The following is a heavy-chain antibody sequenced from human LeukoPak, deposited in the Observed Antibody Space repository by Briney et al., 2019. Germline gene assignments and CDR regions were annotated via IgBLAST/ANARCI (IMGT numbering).Heavy chain of an antibody. J-gene: IGHJ4*02. CDR2: INWNGGST. CDR1: GFTFDDYG. D-gene: IGHD5-24*01. Sequence: PGGSLRLSCAASGFTFDDYGMSWVRQAPGKGLEWVSGINWNGGSTGYADSVKGRFTISRDNSKSTLYLQINSLRAEDTAVYYCAKSGYNRFDYWGQGTLATVSS. V-gene: IGHV3-20*04. CDR3: AKSGYNRFDY.